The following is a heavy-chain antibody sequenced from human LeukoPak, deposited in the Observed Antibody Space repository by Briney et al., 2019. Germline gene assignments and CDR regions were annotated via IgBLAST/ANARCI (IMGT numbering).Heavy chain of an antibody. CDR3: AKTRSGTYYGDSFDV. CDR1: GDSISRSDW. CDR2: IYYSGRI. D-gene: IGHD1-26*01. V-gene: IGHV4-28*05. Sequence: SDTLSLTCAVSGDSISRSDWRAWIRQPPGKGLEWLGNIYYSGRIYHNPSLQTRVIMSVDSSKNQFSLRLASVTAVDTAVYYCAKTRSGTYYGDSFDVWGQGILVTVSS. J-gene: IGHJ3*01.